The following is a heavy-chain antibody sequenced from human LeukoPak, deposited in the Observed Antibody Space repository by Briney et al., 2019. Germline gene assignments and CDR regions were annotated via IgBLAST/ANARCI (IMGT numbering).Heavy chain of an antibody. D-gene: IGHD3-22*01. Sequence: PGGSLRLSCAASGFTFSSYSMNWVRQAPGKGLEWVSSISSSSSYIYYADSVKGRFTISRDNSKNTLYLQMNSLRAEDTAVYYCAKDYYDSSGYYDYWGQGTLVAVSS. CDR2: ISSSSSYI. CDR3: AKDYYDSSGYYDY. V-gene: IGHV3-21*01. CDR1: GFTFSSYS. J-gene: IGHJ4*02.